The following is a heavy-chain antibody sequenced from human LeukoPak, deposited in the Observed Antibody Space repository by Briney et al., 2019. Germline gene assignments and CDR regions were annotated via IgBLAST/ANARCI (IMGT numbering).Heavy chain of an antibody. Sequence: KSSETPSLTCTVSGGSISSGGYSWSWIRQPPGKGLEWIGYIYHSGSTYYNPSLKSRVTISVDRSKNQFSLKLSSVTAADTAVYYCARGGWRIVATALFDYWGQGTLVTVSS. CDR2: IYHSGST. CDR1: GGSISSGGYS. J-gene: IGHJ4*02. V-gene: IGHV4-30-2*01. CDR3: ARGGWRIVATALFDY. D-gene: IGHD5-12*01.